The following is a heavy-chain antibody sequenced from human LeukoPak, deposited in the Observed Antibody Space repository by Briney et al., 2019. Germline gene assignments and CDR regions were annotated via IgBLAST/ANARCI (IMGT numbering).Heavy chain of an antibody. V-gene: IGHV3-7*01. CDR2: IKQDGSEK. Sequence: GGSLRLSCAASGFTFSSYWMSWVRQAPGKGLEWVANIKQDGSEKYYVDSVKGRFTISRDNAKNSLYLQMNSLRAEDTAVYYCARDGRWLQSPIGYWGQGTLVTVFS. CDR3: ARDGRWLQSPIGY. D-gene: IGHD5-24*01. CDR1: GFTFSSYW. J-gene: IGHJ4*02.